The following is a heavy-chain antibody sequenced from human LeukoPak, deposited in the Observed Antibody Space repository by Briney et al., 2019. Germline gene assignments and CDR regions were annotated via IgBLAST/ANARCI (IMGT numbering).Heavy chain of an antibody. Sequence: GGSLRLSCAASGFTYDDYAMHWVRQAPGKGLEWVSLISWDGGSTYYADSVKGRFTISRDNSKNSLYLQMNSLRAEDTALYYCAKGAPGEVHYMDVWGKGTTVTVSS. CDR1: GFTYDDYA. D-gene: IGHD3-10*01. CDR3: AKGAPGEVHYMDV. CDR2: ISWDGGST. J-gene: IGHJ6*03. V-gene: IGHV3-43D*03.